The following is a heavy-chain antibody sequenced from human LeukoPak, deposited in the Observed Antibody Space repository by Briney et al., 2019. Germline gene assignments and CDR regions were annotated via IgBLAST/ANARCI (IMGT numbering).Heavy chain of an antibody. Sequence: GESLKISCEGSGDRFNDYWIGWVRQMSGKGLEWMGIIYPGDANTRYSPSFQGQFTISADKSIYTAYLQWSSLRPSDTGIYYCARRIAAAGNAFDIWGHGTRVSVSP. CDR1: GDRFNDYW. D-gene: IGHD6-13*01. CDR3: ARRIAAAGNAFDI. CDR2: IYPGDANT. J-gene: IGHJ3*02. V-gene: IGHV5-51*01.